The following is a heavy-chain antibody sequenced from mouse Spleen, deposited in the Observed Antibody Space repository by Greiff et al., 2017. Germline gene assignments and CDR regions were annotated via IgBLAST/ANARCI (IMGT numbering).Heavy chain of an antibody. J-gene: IGHJ2*01. CDR1: GYASTNYL. D-gene: IGHD1-1*01. Sequence: QVQLQQSGAELVRPGTSVKVSCKASGYASTNYLIEWVKQRPGQGLEWIGVINPGSGGTNYNEKFKGKATLTADKSSSTAYMQLSSLTSEDSAVYFCARSSTVVAPFDYWGQGTTLTVSS. CDR2: INPGSGGT. CDR3: ARSSTVVAPFDY. V-gene: IGHV1-54*01.